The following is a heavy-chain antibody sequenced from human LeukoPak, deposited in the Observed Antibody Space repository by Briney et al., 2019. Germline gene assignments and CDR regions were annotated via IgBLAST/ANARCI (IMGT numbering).Heavy chain of an antibody. CDR3: ALDYYDSSGYYSRGDY. J-gene: IGHJ4*02. D-gene: IGHD3-22*01. CDR1: GFTFSDYY. Sequence: PGGSLRLSCAASGFTFSDYYMSWIRQAPGKGLEWVSYISSSGSTIYYADSVKGRFTISRDNAKNTLYLQMNSLRAEDTAVYYCALDYYDSSGYYSRGDYWGQGTLVTVSS. CDR2: ISSSGSTI. V-gene: IGHV3-11*04.